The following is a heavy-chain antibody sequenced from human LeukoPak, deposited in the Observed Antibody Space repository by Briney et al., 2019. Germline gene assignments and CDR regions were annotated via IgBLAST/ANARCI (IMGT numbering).Heavy chain of an antibody. Sequence: GAPVKVSCKASGYTFTTYAMNWVRQAAGQGREWMGWINTYTGNPTYAQDFTGRFVFSLETSVSTAYLQIYSLKAEDTAVYYCARLVAAGGSGSFDPWGQGTLVTVSS. CDR1: GYTFTTYA. V-gene: IGHV7-4-1*01. CDR3: ARLVAAGGSGSFDP. D-gene: IGHD6-13*01. CDR2: INTYTGNP. J-gene: IGHJ5*02.